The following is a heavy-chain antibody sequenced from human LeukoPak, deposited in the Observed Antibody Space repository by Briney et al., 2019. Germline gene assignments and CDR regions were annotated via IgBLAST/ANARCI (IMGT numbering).Heavy chain of an antibody. Sequence: SSETLSLTCAVYGGSFSGYYWSWIRQPPGKELEWIGEINHSGSTNYNPSLKSRVTISVDTSKNQFSLKLSSVTAADTAVYYCARGLPLDYWGQGTLVTVSS. CDR1: GGSFSGYY. CDR3: ARGLPLDY. D-gene: IGHD1-14*01. J-gene: IGHJ4*02. CDR2: INHSGST. V-gene: IGHV4-34*01.